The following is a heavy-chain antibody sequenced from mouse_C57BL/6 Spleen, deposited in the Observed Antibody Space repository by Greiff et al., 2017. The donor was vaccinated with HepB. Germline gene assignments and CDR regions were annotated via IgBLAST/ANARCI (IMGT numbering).Heavy chain of an antibody. Sequence: VQLQESGPGLVQPSQSLSITCTVSGFSLTSYGVHWVRQSPGKGLEWLGVIWSGGSTDYNAAFISRLSISKDNSKSQVFFKMNSLQADDTAIYYCARNWRGNYDSAMDYWGQGTSVTVSS. D-gene: IGHD2-1*01. CDR3: ARNWRGNYDSAMDY. J-gene: IGHJ4*01. V-gene: IGHV2-2*01. CDR1: GFSLTSYG. CDR2: IWSGGST.